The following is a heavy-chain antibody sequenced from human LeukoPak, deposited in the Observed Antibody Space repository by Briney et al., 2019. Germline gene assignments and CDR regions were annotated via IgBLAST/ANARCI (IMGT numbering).Heavy chain of an antibody. V-gene: IGHV4-61*02. CDR3: ARDHSSSLDY. Sequence: SETLSLTCTVSGGSVSSSGYYWSWIRQPAGKGLEWIGRIYTSGSTNYNPSLKSRVTMSVDTSKNQFSLKLSSVTAADTAVYYCARDHSSSLDYWGQGTLVTVSS. CDR2: IYTSGST. J-gene: IGHJ4*02. D-gene: IGHD6-13*01. CDR1: GGSVSSSGYY.